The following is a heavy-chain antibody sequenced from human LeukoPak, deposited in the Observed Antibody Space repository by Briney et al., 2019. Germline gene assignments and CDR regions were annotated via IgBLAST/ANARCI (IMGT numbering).Heavy chain of an antibody. CDR2: IYSDGST. CDR3: ARYDFILISYFDL. J-gene: IGHJ2*01. D-gene: IGHD3-3*01. Sequence: GGSLRLSCAASGFTVSTNYMSWVCQAPGKKLEWVSDIYSDGSTFYADSVKGRFTISRDNSKNTLYLQMNSLRAEDTAVYHCARYDFILISYFDLWGRGTLVTVSS. V-gene: IGHV3-53*01. CDR1: GFTVSTNY.